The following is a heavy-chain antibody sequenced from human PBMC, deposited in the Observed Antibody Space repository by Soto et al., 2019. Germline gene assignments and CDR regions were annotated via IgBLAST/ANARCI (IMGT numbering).Heavy chain of an antibody. CDR3: ARGIDAGVDY. J-gene: IGHJ4*02. V-gene: IGHV1-8*01. Sequence: VRQTTEQGLEWMGWMSPNTGHSGLAQKFQARLTLTRDTSINTAYMELSSLRSEDTAIYYCARGIDAGVDYWGQGTPVTVSS. CDR2: MSPNTGHS. D-gene: IGHD3-10*01.